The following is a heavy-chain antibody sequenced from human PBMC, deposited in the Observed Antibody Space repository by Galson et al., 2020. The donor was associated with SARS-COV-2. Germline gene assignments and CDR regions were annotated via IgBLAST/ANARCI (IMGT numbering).Heavy chain of an antibody. D-gene: IGHD3-10*01. CDR3: ANLYYGAGSTFDF. J-gene: IGHJ4*02. CDR1: GFTFSHYG. Sequence: GGSLRLSCAASGFTFSHYGIHWVRQSPGKGLEWVTIVSYDGSKRYYAESVKGRFTISRDNSKNMVYLQMNDLRPEDTAVYYCANLYYGAGSTFDFWGQGTLVTVSS. CDR2: VSYDGSKR. V-gene: IGHV3-30*18.